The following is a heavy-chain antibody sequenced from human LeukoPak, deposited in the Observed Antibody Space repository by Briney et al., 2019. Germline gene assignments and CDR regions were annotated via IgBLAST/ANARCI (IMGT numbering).Heavy chain of an antibody. CDR1: GGSVSNYY. CDR3: VRGLPSRGWLDP. CDR2: IYYTET. Sequence: PSETLSLTCTVSGGSVSNYYWSWIRQSPGKGLEWIGYIYYTETSYNPSLKSRVTISVDTSKNQFSLKLNSVTALDTAVYYCVRGLPSRGWLDPWGQGTLVTVSS. J-gene: IGHJ5*02. V-gene: IGHV4-59*02. D-gene: IGHD4-17*01.